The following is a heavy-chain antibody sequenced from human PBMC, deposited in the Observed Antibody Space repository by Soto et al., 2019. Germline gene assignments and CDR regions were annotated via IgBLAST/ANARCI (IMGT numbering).Heavy chain of an antibody. D-gene: IGHD3-3*01. CDR1: GGTLSSFINYP. V-gene: IGHV1-69*06. J-gene: IGHJ4*02. CDR3: ARRDTSGFLRYFDN. CDR2: IVPNVGTV. Sequence: QMQLVQSGAEVKKPGSSVKVSCKASGGTLSSFINYPINWVRQAPGQGLEWMGGIVPNVGTVNYAQKFQGRVTITADKSTGTAYMELSILRSEDTDLYYCARRDTSGFLRYFDNWGQGTLVTVSS.